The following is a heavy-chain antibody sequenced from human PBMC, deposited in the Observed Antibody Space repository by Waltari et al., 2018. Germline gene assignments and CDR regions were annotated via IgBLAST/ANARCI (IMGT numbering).Heavy chain of an antibody. CDR1: GGSMTSHY. CDR2: VFHSGST. CDR3: ARDILHSFYYYMDV. D-gene: IGHD5-18*01. Sequence: QVQLQESGPGLVKPSETLSLTCTVSGGSMTSHYWSWIRQSPGKGLEWVGYVFHSGSTNYNPSLKSRVPMSLDTSKNLCSLRLTSVTPADTAVYYCARDILHSFYYYMDVWGKGTMVTVSS. J-gene: IGHJ6*03. V-gene: IGHV4-59*11.